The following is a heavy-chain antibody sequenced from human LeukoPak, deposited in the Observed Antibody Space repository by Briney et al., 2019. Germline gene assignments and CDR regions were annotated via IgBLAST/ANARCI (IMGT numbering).Heavy chain of an antibody. V-gene: IGHV4-59*06. CDR1: GGSFSGYY. Sequence: SETLSLTCAVYGGSFSGYYWSWIRQHPGKGLEWIGYIYYTGSTYYNPSLKSRVTISVDTSKTQFSLKLSSVTAADTAVYYCVRRWYRGTVGVFDIWGKGKMVTVSS. CDR3: VRRWYRGTVGVFDI. D-gene: IGHD1-26*01. CDR2: IYYTGST. J-gene: IGHJ3*02.